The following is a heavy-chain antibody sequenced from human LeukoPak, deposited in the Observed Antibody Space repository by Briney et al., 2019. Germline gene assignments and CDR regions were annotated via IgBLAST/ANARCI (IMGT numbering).Heavy chain of an antibody. CDR3: ARVSSVTTRTQFDY. Sequence: SETLSLTCTVSGGSISSYYWSWIRQPPGKGLEWIGYIYYSGSTNHNPSLKSRVTISVDTSKNQFSLKLSSVTAADTAVYYCARVSSVTTRTQFDYWGQGTLVTVSS. CDR1: GGSISSYY. CDR2: IYYSGST. D-gene: IGHD4-11*01. V-gene: IGHV4-59*01. J-gene: IGHJ4*02.